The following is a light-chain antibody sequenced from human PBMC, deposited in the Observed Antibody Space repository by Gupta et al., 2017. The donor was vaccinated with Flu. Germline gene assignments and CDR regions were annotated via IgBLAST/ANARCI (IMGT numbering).Light chain of an antibody. Sequence: DIQMTQSPSSVSASVGDRVTITCRASQAIYIWLAWYQQKPGRAPKLLISAASRLESEVPSRFSGSGSGTXFTLTIXSLQPEDFATYYCQQAHSFPFTFGXGTRVEIK. V-gene: IGKV1D-12*01. CDR2: AAS. J-gene: IGKJ5*01. CDR3: QQAHSFPFT. CDR1: QAIYIW.